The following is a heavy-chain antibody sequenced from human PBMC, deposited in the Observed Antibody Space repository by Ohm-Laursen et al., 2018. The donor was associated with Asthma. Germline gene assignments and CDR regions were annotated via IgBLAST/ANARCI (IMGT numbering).Heavy chain of an antibody. V-gene: IGHV3-15*01. Sequence: SLRLSCAASGFTFSSHAMTWVRQAPGKGLEWVGRIKSKTDGGTTDYAAPVKGRLTISRDDSKNTLYLQMNSLKTEDTAVYYCTPDPSRGRQWLAPYWGQGTLVTVSS. J-gene: IGHJ4*02. CDR2: IKSKTDGGTT. CDR1: GFTFSSHA. D-gene: IGHD6-19*01. CDR3: TPDPSRGRQWLAPY.